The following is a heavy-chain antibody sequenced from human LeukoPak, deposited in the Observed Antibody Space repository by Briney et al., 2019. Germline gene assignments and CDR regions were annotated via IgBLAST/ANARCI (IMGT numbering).Heavy chain of an antibody. D-gene: IGHD2-2*02. CDR1: GFTFSSYS. V-gene: IGHV3-21*01. J-gene: IGHJ4*02. CDR3: ARGAERYCSSTSCYTDY. Sequence: PGGSLRLSCAASGFTFSSYSMNWVRQAPGKGLEWVSSISSSSSSYIYYADSVKGRFTISRDNAKNSLYLQMNSLRAEDTAVYYCARGAERYCSSTSCYTDYWGQGTLVTVSS. CDR2: ISSSSSSYI.